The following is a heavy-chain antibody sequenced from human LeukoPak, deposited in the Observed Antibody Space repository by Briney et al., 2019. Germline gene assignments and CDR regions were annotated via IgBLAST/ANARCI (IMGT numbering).Heavy chain of an antibody. CDR2: IYYSGST. J-gene: IGHJ3*02. V-gene: IGHV4-39*01. CDR3: VRGVRI. D-gene: IGHD3-10*01. CDR1: GGSISSSSYY. Sequence: PSETLSLTCTVSGGSISSSSYYWGWIRQPPGKGLEWIGSIYYSGSTYYNPSVKSRVTIFVDTSKNQFSLKLSSVTAADTAVYHCVRGVRIWGQGTIVTVSS.